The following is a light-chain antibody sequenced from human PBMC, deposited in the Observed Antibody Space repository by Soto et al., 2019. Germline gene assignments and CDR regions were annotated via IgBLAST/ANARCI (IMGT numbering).Light chain of an antibody. Sequence: DIQMTQSPSSLSASVGDRVTITYRASQGISSSLAWYQQKPGKVPKVLIYGASTLQSGVPSRFSGSGSGTDFTLTISSLQPEDVATYYCQKYNSAPWTFGQGTKVEIK. V-gene: IGKV1-27*01. J-gene: IGKJ1*01. CDR3: QKYNSAPWT. CDR2: GAS. CDR1: QGISSS.